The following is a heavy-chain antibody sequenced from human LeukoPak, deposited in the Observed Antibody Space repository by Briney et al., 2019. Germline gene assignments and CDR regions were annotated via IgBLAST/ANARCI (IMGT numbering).Heavy chain of an antibody. CDR3: ARHSSYENWFDP. CDR1: GDSISSGYY. V-gene: IGHV4-38-2*01. Sequence: SETLSLTCAVSGDSISSGYYWGWIRQPPGKGLEWIGNIYHSGSTYHNPSLKSRVTIPVDTSKNQFSLKLSSVTAADTAVYYCARHSSYENWFDPWGQGTLVTVSS. J-gene: IGHJ5*02. D-gene: IGHD3-3*01. CDR2: IYHSGST.